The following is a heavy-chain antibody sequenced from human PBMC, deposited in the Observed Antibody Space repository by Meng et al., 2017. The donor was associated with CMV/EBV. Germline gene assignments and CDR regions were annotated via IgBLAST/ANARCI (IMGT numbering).Heavy chain of an antibody. CDR3: AADILRITAGDY. Sequence: ASVKVSCKTSGYAFTAYYIHWVRQAPGQGLEWMGDINPRTGGTDLAQRFQGSVTLTRGTSITTAYMEVRNLRSDDTAVYYCAADILRITAGDYWGQGTLVTVSS. CDR1: GYAFTAYY. D-gene: IGHD3-16*01. CDR2: INPRTGGT. J-gene: IGHJ4*02. V-gene: IGHV1-2*02.